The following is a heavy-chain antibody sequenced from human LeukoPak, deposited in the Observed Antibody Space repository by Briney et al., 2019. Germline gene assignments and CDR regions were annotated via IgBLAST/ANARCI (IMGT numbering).Heavy chain of an antibody. CDR2: IYYSGST. CDR3: ARGIVVVVAATHYYYYYMDV. D-gene: IGHD2-15*01. V-gene: IGHV4-59*01. Sequence: SETLSLTSTVSGGSISSYYWSWIRQPPGKGLEWIGYIYYSGSTNYNPSLKRRVTISVDTSKNQFSLKLSSVTAADTAVYYCARGIVVVVAATHYYYYYMDVWGKGTTVTVSS. J-gene: IGHJ6*03. CDR1: GGSISSYY.